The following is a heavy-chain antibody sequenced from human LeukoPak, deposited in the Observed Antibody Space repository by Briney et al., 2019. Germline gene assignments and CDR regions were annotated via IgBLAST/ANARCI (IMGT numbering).Heavy chain of an antibody. J-gene: IGHJ5*02. CDR3: ARGERDVVVPAAGGGFDP. CDR1: GGSFSGYY. Sequence: SETLSLTCAVYGGSFSGYYWSWIRQPPGKGLEWIGEINHSGSTNYNPSFKSRVTISVDTSKNQFSLKLSSVTAADTAVYYCARGERDVVVPAAGGGFDPWGQGTLVTVSS. D-gene: IGHD2-2*01. V-gene: IGHV4-34*01. CDR2: INHSGST.